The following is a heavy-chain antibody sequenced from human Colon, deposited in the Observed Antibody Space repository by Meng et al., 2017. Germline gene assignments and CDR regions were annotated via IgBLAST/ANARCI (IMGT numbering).Heavy chain of an antibody. CDR3: ARGYGDFIDF. Sequence: EGQVVESGGGLVKPGGSLRLSCGASGFIFSSYTMKWVRQAPGKGLEWLSSISSSSSDIYYADSVKGRFTVSRDNAKNSLFLEMSSLSPEDTAMYYCARGYGDFIDFWGQGTLVTVSS. CDR1: GFIFSSYT. D-gene: IGHD4-17*01. J-gene: IGHJ4*02. V-gene: IGHV3-21*01. CDR2: ISSSSSDI.